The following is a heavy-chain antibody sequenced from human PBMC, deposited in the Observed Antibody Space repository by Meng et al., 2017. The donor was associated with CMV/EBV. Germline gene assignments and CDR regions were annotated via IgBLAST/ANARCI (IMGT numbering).Heavy chain of an antibody. CDR3: ARGDIVATIRTYWYFDL. J-gene: IGHJ2*01. V-gene: IGHV4-59*01. CDR2: IYYSGST. Sequence: SGGSISSYYWSWIRPPPGKGLEWIGYIYYSGSTNYSPSLKSQVTISVDTSKNQFSLKLSSVTAADTAVYYCARGDIVATIRTYWYFDLWGRGTLVTVSS. D-gene: IGHD5-12*01. CDR1: GGSISSYY.